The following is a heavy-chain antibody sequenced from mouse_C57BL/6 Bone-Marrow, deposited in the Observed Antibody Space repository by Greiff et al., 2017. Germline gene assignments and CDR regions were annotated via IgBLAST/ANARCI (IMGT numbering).Heavy chain of an antibody. V-gene: IGHV1-55*01. J-gene: IGHJ4*01. D-gene: IGHD2-3*01. CDR3: AREDDGYYLYYAMDY. Sequence: VQLQQPGAELVKPGASVKMSCKASGYTFTSYWITWVKQRPGQGLEWIGDLYPGSGSTNYNEQFKSKATLTVDTSSSTAYMQLSSLTSEDSAVYYCAREDDGYYLYYAMDYWGQGTSVTVSS. CDR1: GYTFTSYW. CDR2: LYPGSGST.